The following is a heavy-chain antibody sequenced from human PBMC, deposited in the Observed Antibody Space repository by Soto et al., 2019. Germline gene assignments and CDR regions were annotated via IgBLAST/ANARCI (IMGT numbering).Heavy chain of an antibody. CDR1: GGTFSRYT. D-gene: IGHD3-22*01. CDR2: ITPMFGTP. CDR3: ARDGTLYDSSAYYYLY. Sequence: SVKVSCKASGGTFSRYTITWVRQAPGQGLEWMGGITPMFGTPNYAQKFQGRVTITADESTSTAYMELSSLRSEDTAMYYCARDGTLYDSSAYYYLYWGQGALVTVSS. J-gene: IGHJ4*02. V-gene: IGHV1-69*13.